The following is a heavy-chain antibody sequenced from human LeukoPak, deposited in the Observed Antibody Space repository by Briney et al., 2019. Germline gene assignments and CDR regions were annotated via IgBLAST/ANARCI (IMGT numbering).Heavy chain of an antibody. CDR2: INHSGST. CDR3: ARGDWFDP. J-gene: IGHJ5*02. CDR1: GGSFSGYY. V-gene: IGHV4-34*01. Sequence: SETLSLTCAVYGGSFSGYYWSWIRQPPGKGLEWIGEINHSGSTNYNPSLKSRVTISVDTSKNQFSLKLSSVTAADTAVYYCARGDWFDPWGQGTLVTVSS.